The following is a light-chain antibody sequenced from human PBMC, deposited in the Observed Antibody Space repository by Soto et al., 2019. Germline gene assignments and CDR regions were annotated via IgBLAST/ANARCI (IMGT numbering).Light chain of an antibody. V-gene: IGKV3-20*01. CDR3: QQYGSSPPFT. CDR2: GAS. CDR1: QSVSSRY. Sequence: EIVLTQSPGTLSLSPGERATLSCRASQSVSSRYLAWYQQKPGQAPRLLMYGASNRATGIPDRFSGNGSGTDFTLTISRLEPEDFAVYFCQQYGSSPPFTFGQGTKVEIK. J-gene: IGKJ2*01.